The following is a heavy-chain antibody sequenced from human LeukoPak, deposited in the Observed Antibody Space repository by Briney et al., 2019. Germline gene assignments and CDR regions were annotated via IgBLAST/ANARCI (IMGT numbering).Heavy chain of an antibody. Sequence: GRSLRLSCAASGFNCNRFGMSWVRKAKGKGLEWLSYIGPGPSHTYYADSVRGRFVISRDDAKSSLYLQMSSLRAEDTAVYYCARDYVTMAPDYGGLGTLVTVSS. CDR1: GFNCNRFG. CDR2: IGPGPSHT. J-gene: IGHJ4*02. V-gene: IGHV3-21*01. CDR3: ARDYVTMAPDY. D-gene: IGHD3-10*02.